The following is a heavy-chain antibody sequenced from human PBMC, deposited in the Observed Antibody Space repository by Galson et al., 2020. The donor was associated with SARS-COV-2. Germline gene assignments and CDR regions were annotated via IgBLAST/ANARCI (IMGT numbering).Heavy chain of an antibody. CDR2: IYTSGST. CDR1: GGSISSGSYY. V-gene: IGHV4-61*02. D-gene: IGHD3-22*01. CDR3: ARGGGYYYYDAFDI. Sequence: SETLSLTCPVSGGSISSGSYYWSWIRQPAGKGLEWIGRIYTSGSTNYNPSLKSRVTISVDTSKNQFSLKLSSVTAADTAVYYCARGGGYYYYDAFDIWGQGTMVTVSS. J-gene: IGHJ3*02.